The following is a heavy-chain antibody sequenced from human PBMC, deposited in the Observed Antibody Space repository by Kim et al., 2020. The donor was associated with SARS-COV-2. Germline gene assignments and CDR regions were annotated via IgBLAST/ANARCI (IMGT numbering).Heavy chain of an antibody. D-gene: IGHD1-20*01. V-gene: IGHV5-51*01. CDR3: ARASEEVGLFVPGITGTTSHYYFDY. CDR1: GYSFTSYW. CDR2: IYPGDSDT. J-gene: IGHJ4*02. Sequence: GESLKISCKGSGYSFTSYWIGWVRQMPGKGLEWMGIIYPGDSDTRYSPCFQGQVTISADKSISTAYLQWSSLKASDTAMYYCARASEEVGLFVPGITGTTSHYYFDYWGQGTLVTVSS.